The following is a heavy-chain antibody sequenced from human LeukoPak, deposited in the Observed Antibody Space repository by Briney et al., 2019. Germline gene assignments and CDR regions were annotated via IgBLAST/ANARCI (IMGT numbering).Heavy chain of an antibody. CDR1: GYSFTSHY. J-gene: IGHJ4*02. CDR3: ARAQTYGDSRLLLDY. V-gene: IGHV1-8*02. D-gene: IGHD4-17*01. Sequence: ASVKVSCKASGYSFTSHYMHWVRQAPGQGLEWMGWMKPNSGLTGYGQKFQGRVTMTRNTSITTAYMELSSLTSEDTALYYCARAQTYGDSRLLLDYWGQGTLVTVSS. CDR2: MKPNSGLT.